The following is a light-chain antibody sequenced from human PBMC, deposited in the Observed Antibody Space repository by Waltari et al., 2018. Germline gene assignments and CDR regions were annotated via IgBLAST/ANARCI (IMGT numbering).Light chain of an antibody. CDR1: RLRGQN. V-gene: IGLV3-21*01. J-gene: IGLJ2*01. CDR3: QFWDSSSNYPV. Sequence: SYDLTQPPSVNASLGQTARITCGGDRLRGQNVFWYQQKPPRAPILVIYYGSDRPSGIPERFSGSKSGNTATLTISEVEAGDEADYYCQFWDSSSNYPVFGGGTRLTAL. CDR2: YGS.